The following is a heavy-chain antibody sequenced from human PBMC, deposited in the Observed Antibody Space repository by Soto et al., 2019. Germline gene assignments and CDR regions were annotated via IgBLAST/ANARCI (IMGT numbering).Heavy chain of an antibody. Sequence: QVQLVQSGAEVKKPGASVKVSCKASGYTFTSYGIRWVRQAPGQGVEWMAWISAYNGNTNYAQKLQGRVTMTTDTSTSTADMDLRSLRSDDMAVYYGARGAGYDSSCFNYVGQGTLVTVSS. V-gene: IGHV1-18*03. CDR2: ISAYNGNT. J-gene: IGHJ4*02. CDR3: ARGAGYDSSCFNY. CDR1: GYTFTSYG. D-gene: IGHD3-22*01.